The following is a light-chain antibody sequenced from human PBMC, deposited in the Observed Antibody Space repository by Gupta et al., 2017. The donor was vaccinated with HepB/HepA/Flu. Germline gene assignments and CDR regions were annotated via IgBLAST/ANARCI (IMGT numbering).Light chain of an antibody. Sequence: EIVMTQSPATLSVSPGERPTLSCRPSQSVNSNLAWYQQKPGQAPRLLIFGASTRATGVAARFSGSGSGRDFTLTISSRQSEDFAVYYCQEYKNWPTWTFGQGTKVEIK. V-gene: IGKV3-15*01. CDR3: QEYKNWPTWT. J-gene: IGKJ1*01. CDR2: GAS. CDR1: QSVNSN.